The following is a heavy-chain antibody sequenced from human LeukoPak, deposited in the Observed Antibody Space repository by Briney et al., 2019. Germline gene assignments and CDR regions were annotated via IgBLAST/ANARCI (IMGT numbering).Heavy chain of an antibody. J-gene: IGHJ4*02. CDR3: ARDYYASGGFDY. CDR1: GFTFDDHG. CDR2: IKWDGGRT. D-gene: IGHD3-10*01. Sequence: GGSLRLSCAASGFTFDDHGMSWVRQAPGKGLEWVSGIKWDGGRTGYADSVKGRFTISRDNAKNSLYLQMDSLRAEDTAVYYCARDYYASGGFDYWGQGTLVTVSS. V-gene: IGHV3-20*04.